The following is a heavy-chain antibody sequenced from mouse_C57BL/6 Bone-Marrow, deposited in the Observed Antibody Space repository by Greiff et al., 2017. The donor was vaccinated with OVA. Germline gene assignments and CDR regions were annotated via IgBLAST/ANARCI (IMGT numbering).Heavy chain of an antibody. CDR2: LHPNNGGT. V-gene: IGHV1-18*01. Sequence: VQLQQSGPELVKPGASVKIPCKASGYTFTDYNMDWLKHSHVKSLEWIVDLHPNNGGTIYNQKFNGKATLTVDKSSSTAYMALRSLTSEDTAVYYCARRTYLGAMDYWGQGTSVTVSS. J-gene: IGHJ4*01. D-gene: IGHD5-1-1*01. CDR1: GYTFTDYN. CDR3: ARRTYLGAMDY.